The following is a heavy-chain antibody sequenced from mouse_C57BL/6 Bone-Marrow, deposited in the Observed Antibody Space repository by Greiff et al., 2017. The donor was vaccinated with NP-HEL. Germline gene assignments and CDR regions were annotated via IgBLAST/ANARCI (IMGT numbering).Heavy chain of an antibody. CDR2: INPSNGGT. CDR3: ARKLRLREDWFAY. CDR1: GYTFTSYW. Sequence: VQLQQPGTELVQPGASVKLSCKASGYTFTSYWLHWVKQRPGQGLEWIGNINPSNGGTNYNEKFKSKATLTVDKSSSTAYMQLSSLTSEDSAVYDCARKLRLREDWFAYWGQGTLVTVSA. D-gene: IGHD3-2*02. J-gene: IGHJ3*01. V-gene: IGHV1-53*01.